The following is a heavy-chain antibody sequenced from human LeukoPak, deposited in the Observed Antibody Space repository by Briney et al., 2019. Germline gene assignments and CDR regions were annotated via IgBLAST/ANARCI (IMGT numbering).Heavy chain of an antibody. CDR3: AKVFPYYYDSSGHFDY. J-gene: IGHJ4*02. CDR2: ISWNSGSI. Sequence: GRSLRLPCAASGFTFDDYAMHWVRQAPGKGLEWVSGISWNSGSIGYADSVKGRFTISRDNAKNSLYLQMNSLRAEDTALYYCAKVFPYYYDSSGHFDYWGQGTLVTVSS. D-gene: IGHD3-22*01. V-gene: IGHV3-9*01. CDR1: GFTFDDYA.